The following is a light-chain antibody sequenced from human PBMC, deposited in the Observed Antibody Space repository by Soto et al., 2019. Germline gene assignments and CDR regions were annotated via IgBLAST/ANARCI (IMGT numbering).Light chain of an antibody. CDR3: QQRSNWPPWT. J-gene: IGKJ1*01. CDR1: QSVTSNY. V-gene: IGKV3-11*01. CDR2: GAS. Sequence: EIVLTQSPGTLSLSPWEIATLSCRASQSVTSNYLAWYQQKPGQAPRLLIYGASNRATGIPARFSGSGSGTDFTLTISSLEPEDFAVYYCQQRSNWPPWTFGQGTKVDIK.